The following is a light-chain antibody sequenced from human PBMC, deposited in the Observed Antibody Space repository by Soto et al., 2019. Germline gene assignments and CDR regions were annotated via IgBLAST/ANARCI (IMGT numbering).Light chain of an antibody. J-gene: IGLJ1*01. CDR3: ISDTGSSTSYV. Sequence: QSALTQPASVSGSPGQSITISCSGTRSDIGSYNYVAWYQQFPGKTPKILIYGVSNRPSGVSSRFSGSKSGNTASLTISGLQAEDEADYYCISDTGSSTSYVFGSGTKLTVL. CDR2: GVS. V-gene: IGLV2-14*01. CDR1: RSDIGSYNY.